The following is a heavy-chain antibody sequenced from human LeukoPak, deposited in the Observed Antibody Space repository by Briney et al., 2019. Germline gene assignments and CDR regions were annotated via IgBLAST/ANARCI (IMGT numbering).Heavy chain of an antibody. J-gene: IGHJ3*02. D-gene: IGHD5-24*01. CDR2: IYYSGST. CDR1: GGSISSSSYY. Sequence: PSETLSLTCTVSGGSISSSSYYWGWIRQPPGKGLEWIGSIYYSGSTYYNPSLKSRVTISVDTSKNQFSLKLSSVTAADTAVYYCARLEMATIPVAFDIWGQGTMVTASS. CDR3: ARLEMATIPVAFDI. V-gene: IGHV4-39*01.